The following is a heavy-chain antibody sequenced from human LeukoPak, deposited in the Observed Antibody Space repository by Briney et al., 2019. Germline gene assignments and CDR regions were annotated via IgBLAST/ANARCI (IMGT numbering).Heavy chain of an antibody. CDR1: GYSFTSYW. CDR2: IYPGDSDT. D-gene: IGHD2-8*01. CDR3: ARPPQGSSGSNGFDY. J-gene: IGHJ4*02. V-gene: IGHV5-51*01. Sequence: LGESLKISCKGSGYSFTSYWIGWVRQMPGEGLEWMGIIYPGDSDTRYSPSFQGQVTISADKSISTAYLQWSSLKASDTAMYFCARPPQGSSGSNGFDYWGQGTLVTVTS.